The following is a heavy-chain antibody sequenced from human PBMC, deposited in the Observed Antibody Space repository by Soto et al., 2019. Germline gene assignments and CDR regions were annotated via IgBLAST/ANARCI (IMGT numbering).Heavy chain of an antibody. Sequence: QVQLVESGGGVVQPGRSLRLSCAASGFTFRSYAMHWVRQAPGKGLEWVIVISYDGSNEYHADSVKGRFTISRDNSKNTVYLQMNSLRAEDTAVYYCAKDRDRYCSGGSCYWLDYWGQGTLVTVSS. CDR1: GFTFRSYA. D-gene: IGHD2-15*01. CDR3: AKDRDRYCSGGSCYWLDY. CDR2: ISYDGSNE. J-gene: IGHJ4*02. V-gene: IGHV3-30*18.